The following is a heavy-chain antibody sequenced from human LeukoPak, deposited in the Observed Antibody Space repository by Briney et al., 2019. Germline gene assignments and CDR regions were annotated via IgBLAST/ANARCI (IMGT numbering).Heavy chain of an antibody. V-gene: IGHV3-7*01. Sequence: GGSLRLSCAASGFTFSGYWMSWVRQAPGKGLEWVANIKQEGSEKYYVDSVKGRFTISRDNAKNSLYLQMNSLRAEDTAVYYCTRGQCNGRVCYSSLYDSWGQGTLVTVSS. J-gene: IGHJ4*02. CDR1: GFTFSGYW. D-gene: IGHD2-8*02. CDR2: IKQEGSEK. CDR3: TRGQCNGRVCYSSLYDS.